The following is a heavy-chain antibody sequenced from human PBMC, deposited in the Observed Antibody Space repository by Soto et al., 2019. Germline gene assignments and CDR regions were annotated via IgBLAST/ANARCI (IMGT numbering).Heavy chain of an antibody. V-gene: IGHV4-4*07. CDR2: IYSSGGT. CDR1: GGAISCYY. J-gene: IGHJ5*02. CDR3: ARGQRFSDSFDP. Sequence: PSETLSLTCTVSGGAISCYYWTWIRQTAGKGLEWIGRIYSSGGTKYNPSLKNRVDMSLDMSKNQFSLRLSSVTAADTAVYYCARGQRFSDSFDPWGKGTLVTAPQ. D-gene: IGHD3-3*01.